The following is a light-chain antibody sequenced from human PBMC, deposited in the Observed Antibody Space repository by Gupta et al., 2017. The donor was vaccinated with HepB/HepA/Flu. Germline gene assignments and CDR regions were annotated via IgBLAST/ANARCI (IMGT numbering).Light chain of an antibody. CDR1: QSVSSN. Sequence: EIVMTPSSATLPVSPGERATLSCRASQSVSSNLAWYQQKPGQAPRLLIYGASTRATGIPARFSGSGSGTEFTLTISSLQSEDFAVYYCQQYNNWPLYTFGQGTKLEIK. CDR3: QQYNNWPLYT. V-gene: IGKV3-15*01. CDR2: GAS. J-gene: IGKJ2*01.